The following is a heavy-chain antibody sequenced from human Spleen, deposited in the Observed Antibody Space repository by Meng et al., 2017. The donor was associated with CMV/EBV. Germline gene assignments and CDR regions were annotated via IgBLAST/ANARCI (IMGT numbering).Heavy chain of an antibody. J-gene: IGHJ4*02. CDR2: IYYSGST. CDR1: GGSISSSSYY. CDR3: ASVAPGY. V-gene: IGHV4-39*07. Sequence: LSLTCTVSGGSISSSSYYWGWIRQPPGKGLEWIGSIYYSGSTYYNPSLKSRVTISVDTSKNQFSLKLSSVTAADTAVYYCASVAPGYWGQGTLVTVSS. D-gene: IGHD6-25*01.